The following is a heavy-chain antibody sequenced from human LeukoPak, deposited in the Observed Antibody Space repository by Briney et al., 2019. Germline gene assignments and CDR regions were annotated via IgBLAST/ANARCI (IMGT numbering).Heavy chain of an antibody. V-gene: IGHV3-53*01. CDR2: IYSGGST. J-gene: IGHJ4*02. CDR1: EFTVSSNY. D-gene: IGHD6-6*01. CDR3: ARVVMARPTLDY. Sequence: GGSLRLSCAASEFTVSSNYMSWVRQAPGKGLEWVSVIYSGGSTYYADSVKGRFTISRDNSKNTLYLQMNSLRAEDTAVYYCARVVMARPTLDYWGQGTLVTVSS.